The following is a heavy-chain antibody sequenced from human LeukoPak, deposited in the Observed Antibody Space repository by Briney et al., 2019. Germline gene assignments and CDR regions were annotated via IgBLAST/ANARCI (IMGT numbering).Heavy chain of an antibody. D-gene: IGHD2-21*02. CDR3: ARDRGVTQTLLN. V-gene: IGHV4-39*07. CDR1: GGSISSSSYY. CDR2: IYYSGST. Sequence: SETLSLTCTVSGGSISSSSYYWGWIRQPPGKGLEWIGSIYYSGSTYYNPSLKSRVTISVDTSKNQFSLKLSSVTAADTAVYYCARDRGVTQTLLNWGQGTLVTVSS. J-gene: IGHJ4*02.